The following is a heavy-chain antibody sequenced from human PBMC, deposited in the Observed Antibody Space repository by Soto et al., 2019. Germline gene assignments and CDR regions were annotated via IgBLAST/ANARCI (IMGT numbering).Heavy chain of an antibody. Sequence: SETLSLTCTVSGGSISSSSYYWGWIRQPPGKGLEWIGSIYYSGSTYYNPSLKSRVTISVDTSKNQFSLKLSSVTAADTAVYYCASRDPGIAVAVLDYWGQGTLVTVSS. V-gene: IGHV4-39*01. D-gene: IGHD6-19*01. CDR3: ASRDPGIAVAVLDY. J-gene: IGHJ4*02. CDR2: IYYSGST. CDR1: GGSISSSSYY.